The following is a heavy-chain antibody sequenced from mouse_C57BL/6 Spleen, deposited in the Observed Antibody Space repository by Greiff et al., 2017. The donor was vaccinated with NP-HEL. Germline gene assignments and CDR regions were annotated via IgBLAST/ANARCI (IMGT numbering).Heavy chain of an antibody. D-gene: IGHD1-1*01. CDR3: ARLRGYGSSSYFDV. CDR2: IHPNSGST. Sequence: QVQLQQPGAELVKPGASVKLSCKASGYTFTSYWMHWVKQRPGQGLEWIGMIHPNSGSTNYNEKFKSKATLTVDKSSSTAYMQLSSLTSEDSAVYYCARLRGYGSSSYFDVWGTGTTVTVSS. J-gene: IGHJ1*03. CDR1: GYTFTSYW. V-gene: IGHV1-64*01.